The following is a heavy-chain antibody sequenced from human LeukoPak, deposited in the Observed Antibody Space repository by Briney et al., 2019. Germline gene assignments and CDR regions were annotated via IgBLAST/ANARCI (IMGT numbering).Heavy chain of an antibody. V-gene: IGHV4-59*08. J-gene: IGHJ5*02. Sequence: SETLSLTCTVSGGSISSYYWSWIRQPPGKGLEWIGYIYYSGSTNYNPSLKSRVTISVDTSKNQFSLKLSSVTAADTAVYYCARRHRDRNYGSGSFLLDPWGQGTLVTVSS. CDR2: IYYSGST. CDR1: GGSISSYY. CDR3: ARRHRDRNYGSGSFLLDP. D-gene: IGHD3-10*01.